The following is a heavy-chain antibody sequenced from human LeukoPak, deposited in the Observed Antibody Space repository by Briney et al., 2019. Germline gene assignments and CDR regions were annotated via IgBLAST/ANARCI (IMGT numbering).Heavy chain of an antibody. D-gene: IGHD5-24*01. CDR1: GGSISSYY. Sequence: SETLSLTCTVSGGSISSYYWSWIRQPPGEGLEWIGYIYYTGGTNYNPFLKSRVTMSVVTSKNQFSLKLSSVTAADTAVYYCARVREGRDGYNFDSWGQGTLVTVSS. CDR2: IYYTGGT. J-gene: IGHJ4*02. CDR3: ARVREGRDGYNFDS. V-gene: IGHV4-59*01.